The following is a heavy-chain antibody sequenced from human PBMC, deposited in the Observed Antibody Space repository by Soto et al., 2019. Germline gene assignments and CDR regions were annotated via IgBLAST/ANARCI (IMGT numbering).Heavy chain of an antibody. D-gene: IGHD6-19*01. J-gene: IGHJ4*02. CDR1: GFTFSSYG. CDR2: IWYDGSNK. Sequence: GGSLRLSCAASGFTFSSYGMHWVRQAPGKGLEWVAVIWYDGSNKYYADSVKGRFTISRDNSKNTLYLQMNSLRAEDTAVYYCARDSQWLGFDYWGQGTLVTVSS. CDR3: ARDSQWLGFDY. V-gene: IGHV3-33*01.